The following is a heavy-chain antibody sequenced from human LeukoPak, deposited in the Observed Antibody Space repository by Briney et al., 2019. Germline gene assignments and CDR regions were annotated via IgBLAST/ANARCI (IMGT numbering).Heavy chain of an antibody. V-gene: IGHV3-9*01. CDR2: ISWNSASI. CDR3: AKGPNSSGWSGWFDP. J-gene: IGHJ5*02. CDR1: GFTFDDYA. Sequence: GGSLRLSCAASGFTFDDYAIHWVRQAPGKGLEWASGISWNSASIDYADSVKGRFTISRDNAKNSLYLQMNSLRAEDTALYYCAKGPNSSGWSGWFDPWGQGTLVTVSS. D-gene: IGHD6-19*01.